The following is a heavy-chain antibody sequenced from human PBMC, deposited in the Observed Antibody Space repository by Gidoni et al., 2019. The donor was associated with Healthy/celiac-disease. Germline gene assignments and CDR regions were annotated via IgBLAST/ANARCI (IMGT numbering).Heavy chain of an antibody. J-gene: IGHJ6*03. D-gene: IGHD6-13*01. CDR1: GGSISSGSYS. Sequence: QVQLQESSPGLVKPSQTLSLTCTVSGGSISSGSYSWSWIRQPAGKGLEWLGRIYTSGSTNYNPSLKSRVTISVDTSKNQFSLKLSSVTAADTAVYYCARETHLMNSSSRIRPYYYYYMDVWGKGTTVTVSS. CDR2: IYTSGST. V-gene: IGHV4-61*02. CDR3: ARETHLMNSSSRIRPYYYYYMDV.